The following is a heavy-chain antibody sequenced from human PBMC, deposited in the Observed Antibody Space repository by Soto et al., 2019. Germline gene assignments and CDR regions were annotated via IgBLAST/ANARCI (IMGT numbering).Heavy chain of an antibody. CDR3: AKVLLGWIAAAGTLPNYYYYGMDV. CDR1: VFTFISYG. Sequence: HPGWSLRLSCAASVFTFISYGMHWVRQAPGKGLEWVAVISYDGSNKYYADSVKGRFTISRDNSKNTLYLQMNSLRAEDTAVYYCAKVLLGWIAAAGTLPNYYYYGMDVWGQGTTVTVSS. CDR2: ISYDGSNK. V-gene: IGHV3-30*18. D-gene: IGHD6-13*01. J-gene: IGHJ6*02.